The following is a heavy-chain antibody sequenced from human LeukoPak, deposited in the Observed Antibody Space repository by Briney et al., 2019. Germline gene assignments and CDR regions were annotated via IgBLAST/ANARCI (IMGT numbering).Heavy chain of an antibody. CDR1: GGSISSYY. CDR2: IYYSGST. D-gene: IGHD4-17*01. CDR3: ARVLYGDYGYYYYYMDV. J-gene: IGHJ6*03. V-gene: IGHV4-59*01. Sequence: SETLSLTCTVSGGSISSYYWSWLRQPPGKGLEWIGYIYYSGSTNYNPSLKSRVTISVDTSKNQFSLKLSSVTAADTAVYYCARVLYGDYGYYYYYMDVWGKGTTVTISS.